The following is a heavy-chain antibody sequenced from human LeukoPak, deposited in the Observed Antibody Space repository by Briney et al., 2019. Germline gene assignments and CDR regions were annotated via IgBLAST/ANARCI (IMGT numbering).Heavy chain of an antibody. Sequence: SETLSLTCTVSGGSISSGSYYWSWIRQPAGKGLEWIGRIYTSGSTNYNPSLKSRVTISVDTSKNQFSLKLSSVTAADTAVYYCARHLRNWFDPWGQGTLVTVSS. J-gene: IGHJ5*02. CDR3: ARHLRNWFDP. CDR1: GGSISSGSYY. CDR2: IYTSGST. V-gene: IGHV4-61*02.